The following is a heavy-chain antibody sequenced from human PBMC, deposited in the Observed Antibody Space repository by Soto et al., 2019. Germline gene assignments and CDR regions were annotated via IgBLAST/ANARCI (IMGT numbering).Heavy chain of an antibody. CDR1: GFTFSSYS. CDR3: AGTIYCISTSCYPGYWFDP. V-gene: IGHV3-48*02. Sequence: GGSLRLSCAASGFTFSSYSMNWVRQAPGKGLEWVSYISSSSSTIYYADSVKGRFTISRDNAKNSLYLQMNSLRDEDTAVYYCAGTIYCISTSCYPGYWFDPWGQGTLVTVS. CDR2: ISSSSSTI. J-gene: IGHJ5*02. D-gene: IGHD2-2*01.